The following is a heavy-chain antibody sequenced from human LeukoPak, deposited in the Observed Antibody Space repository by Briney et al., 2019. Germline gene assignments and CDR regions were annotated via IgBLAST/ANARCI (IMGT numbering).Heavy chain of an antibody. J-gene: IGHJ4*02. CDR3: ARETRQGSYYDYVWGSYSPYYFDY. CDR1: GGTFSSYA. Sequence: ASVKVSCKASGGTFSSYAISWVRQAPGQGLEWMGWISAYNGNTNYAQKLQGRVTMTTDTSTSTAYMELRSLRSDDTAVYYCARETRQGSYYDYVWGSYSPYYFDYWGQGTLVTVSS. CDR2: ISAYNGNT. V-gene: IGHV1-18*01. D-gene: IGHD3-16*01.